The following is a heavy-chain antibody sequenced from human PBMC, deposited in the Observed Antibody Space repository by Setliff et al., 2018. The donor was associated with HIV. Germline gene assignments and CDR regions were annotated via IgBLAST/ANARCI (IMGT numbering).Heavy chain of an antibody. CDR1: GGSISRGTYY. CDR3: ARSHFYCSGGSCYSGYFDY. Sequence: SETLSLTCTVSGGSISRGTYYWSWIRQPAGKGLEWIGRIHTSGSTNYNPSLKSRVTISVDTSKNQFSLKLSSVTAADTAVYYCARSHFYCSGGSCYSGYFDYWGQGTLVTVSS. J-gene: IGHJ4*02. D-gene: IGHD2-15*01. V-gene: IGHV4-61*02. CDR2: IHTSGST.